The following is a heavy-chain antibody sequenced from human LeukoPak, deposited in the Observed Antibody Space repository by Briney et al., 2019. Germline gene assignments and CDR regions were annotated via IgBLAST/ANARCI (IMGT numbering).Heavy chain of an antibody. CDR3: ARSPYGDYAWFDP. D-gene: IGHD4-17*01. J-gene: IGHJ5*02. CDR1: GGSISSYY. Sequence: SETLSLTCTVSGGSISSYYWSWIRHPPGKGLEWIGYIYYSGGTNYNPSPKSRVTISVDTSKNQFSLKLSSVTAADTAVYYCARSPYGDYAWFDPWGQGTLVTVSS. V-gene: IGHV4-59*01. CDR2: IYYSGGT.